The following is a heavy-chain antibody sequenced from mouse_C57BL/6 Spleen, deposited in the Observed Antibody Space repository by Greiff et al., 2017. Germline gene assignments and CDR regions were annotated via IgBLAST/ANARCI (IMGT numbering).Heavy chain of an antibody. CDR1: GYTFTDYN. CDR2: INPNNGGT. J-gene: IGHJ2*01. CDR3: ARRGFYYDYGGYYFDY. V-gene: IGHV1-18*01. D-gene: IGHD2-4*01. Sequence: VQLQQSGPELVKPGASVKIPCKASGYTFTDYNMDWVKQSHGKSLEWIGDINPNNGGTIYNQKFKGKATLTVDKSSSTAYMELRSLTSEDTAVYYCARRGFYYDYGGYYFDYWGQGTTLTVSS.